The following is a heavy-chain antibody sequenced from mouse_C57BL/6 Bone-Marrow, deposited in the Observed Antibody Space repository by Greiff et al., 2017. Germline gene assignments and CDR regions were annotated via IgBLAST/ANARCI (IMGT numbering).Heavy chain of an antibody. CDR2: INPYNGGT. J-gene: IGHJ2*01. CDR1: GYTFTDYY. Sequence: VQLQQSGPVLVKPGASVKMSCKASGYTFTDYYMNWVKQSHGKSLEWIGVINPYNGGTSYNQQFKGKATLTVDKSSSTAYMELNSLTSEDSAVYYCARSVYYYGSSPYFDYWGQGTTLTVSS. D-gene: IGHD1-1*01. V-gene: IGHV1-19*01. CDR3: ARSVYYYGSSPYFDY.